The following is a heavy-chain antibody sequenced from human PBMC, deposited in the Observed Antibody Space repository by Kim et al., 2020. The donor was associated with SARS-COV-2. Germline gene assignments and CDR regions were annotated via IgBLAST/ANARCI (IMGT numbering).Heavy chain of an antibody. V-gene: IGHV5-51*01. J-gene: IGHJ4*02. CDR3: VRGYDYVFFDY. Sequence: RSSPTFQGKFTISADKSISTAYLQWSSLKASDTAMYYCVRGYDYVFFDYWGQGTLVTVSS. D-gene: IGHD5-12*01.